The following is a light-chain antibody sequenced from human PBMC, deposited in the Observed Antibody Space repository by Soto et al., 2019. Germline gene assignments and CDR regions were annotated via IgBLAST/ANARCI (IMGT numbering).Light chain of an antibody. J-gene: IGKJ2*01. V-gene: IGKV2-28*01. Sequence: DIVMTQSPLSLPVTPGEPASISCRSSQSLLHSNGYNYLDWYLQKPGQSPQLLIYLGSNRASGVPDRFSGSESGTNFTLKISRVEAEDVGVYYCMQALQTRNTFVQGTKREIK. CDR1: QSLLHSNGYNY. CDR2: LGS. CDR3: MQALQTRNT.